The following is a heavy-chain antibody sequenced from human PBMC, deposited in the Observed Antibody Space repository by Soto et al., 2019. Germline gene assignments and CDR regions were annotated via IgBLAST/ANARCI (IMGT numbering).Heavy chain of an antibody. J-gene: IGHJ4*02. V-gene: IGHV3-53*01. CDR2: IYTGGRT. D-gene: IGHD3-3*01. CDR3: ASHGYYYWNYNYPYFDN. Sequence: GGSLRLSCAASGLSVSSHYMSWVRQAPGRGLEWLSVIYTGGRTYYADSVRGRFTISRDNSRNTVYLQLNSLRADDTAVYYCASHGYYYWNYNYPYFDNRGQGTLVTAPS. CDR1: GLSVSSHY.